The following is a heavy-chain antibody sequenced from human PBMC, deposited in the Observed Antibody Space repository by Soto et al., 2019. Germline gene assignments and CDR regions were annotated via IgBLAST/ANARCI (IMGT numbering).Heavy chain of an antibody. Sequence: SESLSLTCAVSVGSISSSNWWSCVRQPPGKGLEWIGEIYHSGSTNYNPSLKSRVTISVDKSKNQFSLKLSSVTAADTAVYYCASRITMVRGVRGDWFDPWGQGTLVTVSS. CDR2: IYHSGST. CDR3: ASRITMVRGVRGDWFDP. J-gene: IGHJ5*02. V-gene: IGHV4-4*02. CDR1: VGSISSSNW. D-gene: IGHD3-10*01.